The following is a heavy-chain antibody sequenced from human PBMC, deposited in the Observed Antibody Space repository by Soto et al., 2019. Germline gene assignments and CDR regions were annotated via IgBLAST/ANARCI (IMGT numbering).Heavy chain of an antibody. V-gene: IGHV3-23*01. CDR1: GFTCSSFA. D-gene: IGHD3-22*01. CDR2: ISGSGGST. Sequence: VVFLRLSCAAAGFTCSSFAMSWVLQAPGKGLEWVSAISGSGGSTYYADSVKGRFTISRDNSKNTLFLQMNSLRAEDTAVFYCAKDRGVFRYYYDSSGYLGYWGQGTLVTVSS. J-gene: IGHJ4*02. CDR3: AKDRGVFRYYYDSSGYLGY.